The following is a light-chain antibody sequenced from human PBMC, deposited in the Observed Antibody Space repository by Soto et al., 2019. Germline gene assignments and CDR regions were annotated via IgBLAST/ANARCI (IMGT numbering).Light chain of an antibody. Sequence: EIVITQSPATLSVSPGERATLSCRASQSVFSSLAWYQQKPGQAPRLLIYGAATRATGIPARFSGSGSGTEFTLTISRLQSEDFAVYYCQQYHNWPAFGQGTKV. CDR1: QSVFSS. CDR2: GAA. V-gene: IGKV3-15*01. CDR3: QQYHNWPA. J-gene: IGKJ1*01.